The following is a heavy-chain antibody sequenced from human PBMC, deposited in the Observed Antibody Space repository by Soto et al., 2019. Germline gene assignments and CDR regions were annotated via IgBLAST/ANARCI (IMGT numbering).Heavy chain of an antibody. CDR1: GYTFTGYY. CDR2: INPNSGGT. V-gene: IGHV1-2*02. J-gene: IGHJ3*02. D-gene: IGHD1-1*01. CDR3: ARPGTPGTPGAFDI. Sequence: ASVKVSCKASGYTFTGYYMHWVRQAPGQGLEWMGWINPNSGGTNYAQKFQGRVTMTRDTSISTAYMELSRLRSDDTAVYYCARPGTPGTPGAFDIWGKGSMVTLSS.